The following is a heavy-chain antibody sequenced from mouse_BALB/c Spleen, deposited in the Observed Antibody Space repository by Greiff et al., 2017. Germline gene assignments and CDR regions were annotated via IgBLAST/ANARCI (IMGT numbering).Heavy chain of an antibody. CDR2: ISYSGST. V-gene: IGHV3-8*02. Sequence: EVKLMESGPSLVKPSQTLSLTCSVTGDSITSGYWNWIRKFPGNKLEYMGYISYSGSTYYNPSLKSRISITRDTSKNQYYLQLNSVTTEDTATYYCARETMITRGGWYFDVWGAGTTVTVSS. CDR3: ARETMITRGGWYFDV. J-gene: IGHJ1*01. CDR1: GDSITSGY. D-gene: IGHD2-4*01.